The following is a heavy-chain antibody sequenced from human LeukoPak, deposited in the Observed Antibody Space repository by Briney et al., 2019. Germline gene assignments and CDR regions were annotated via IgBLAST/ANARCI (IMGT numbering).Heavy chain of an antibody. J-gene: IGHJ4*02. CDR2: ISSSGGLT. CDR1: GFAFSNYE. Sequence: PGGSLRLSCVASGFAFSNYEMIWVRQAPGKEPECVSYISSSGGLTYYADSVKGRFTVSRDNAKDSLFLHMNSLRVEDTAIYYCARDSLHDYGGTGYGYYFDYWGQGTLVTVSS. CDR3: ARDSLHDYGGTGYGYYFDY. V-gene: IGHV3-48*03. D-gene: IGHD4/OR15-4a*01.